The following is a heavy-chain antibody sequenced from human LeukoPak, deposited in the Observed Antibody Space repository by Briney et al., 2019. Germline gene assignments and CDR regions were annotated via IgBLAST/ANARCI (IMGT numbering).Heavy chain of an antibody. CDR3: ARSSPVTIFGVVQQPFDP. Sequence: ASVKVSCKASGYTFTGYYLQWVRQAPGQGLELMGWINPNSGGTNYAQTFQGWVTMTRDTSISTAYMELSRLRSDDTAVYYCARSSPVTIFGVVQQPFDPWGQGTLVTVSS. J-gene: IGHJ5*02. CDR2: INPNSGGT. CDR1: GYTFTGYY. V-gene: IGHV1-2*04. D-gene: IGHD3-3*01.